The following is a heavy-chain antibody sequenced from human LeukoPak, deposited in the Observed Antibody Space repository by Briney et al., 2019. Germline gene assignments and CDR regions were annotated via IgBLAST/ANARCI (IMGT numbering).Heavy chain of an antibody. J-gene: IGHJ6*02. CDR1: GYTFNSYG. CDR3: AKGSYDSSGYFYYQYEMDV. V-gene: IGHV1-18*01. D-gene: IGHD3-22*01. Sequence: ASVKVSCKASGYTFNSYGFHWVRQAPGQGLEWMGWISTYNGNTKYSQKLQGRVTLTTDTSTSTAYMELRSLRYDDTAVYYCAKGSYDSSGYFYYQYEMDVWGQGTTVTVSS. CDR2: ISTYNGNT.